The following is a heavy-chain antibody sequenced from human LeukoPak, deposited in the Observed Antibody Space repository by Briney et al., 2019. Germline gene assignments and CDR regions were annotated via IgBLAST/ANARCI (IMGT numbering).Heavy chain of an antibody. V-gene: IGHV3-23*01. CDR3: AKVDNWKYGHHDY. D-gene: IGHD1-1*01. Sequence: GGTLRLSCAASGFIFSDYGMSWVRQAPGKGLEWVSAISGSDGTTYYADSVKGRFTISRDNSKYTLSLQMNSLRAEDTAVYYCAKVDNWKYGHHDYWGQGTLVTVSS. J-gene: IGHJ4*02. CDR1: GFIFSDYG. CDR2: ISGSDGTT.